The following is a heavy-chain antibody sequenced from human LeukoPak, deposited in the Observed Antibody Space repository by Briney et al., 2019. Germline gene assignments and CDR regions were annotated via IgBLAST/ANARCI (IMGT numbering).Heavy chain of an antibody. CDR2: ISYDGSDK. CDR1: GFTFSSCG. CDR3: AKALTSGWYLDAFNI. D-gene: IGHD6-19*01. V-gene: IGHV3-30*18. Sequence: WGSLRLSCAASGFTFSSCGMHWVRQAPGKGLEWVAVISYDGSDKYYAYSVKGRFTISRDNSKNTLFLEMNSLRAEDTAGYYCAKALTSGWYLDAFNIWGQGTMVTVSS. J-gene: IGHJ3*02.